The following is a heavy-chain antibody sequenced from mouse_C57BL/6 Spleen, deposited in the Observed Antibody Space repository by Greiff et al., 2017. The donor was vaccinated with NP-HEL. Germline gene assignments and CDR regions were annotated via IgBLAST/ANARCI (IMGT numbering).Heavy chain of an antibody. J-gene: IGHJ3*01. D-gene: IGHD2-4*01. CDR2: ISDGGSYT. CDR3: ARGDYDSSWFAY. V-gene: IGHV5-4*01. Sequence: EVQGVESGGGLVKPGGSLKLSCAASGFTFSSYAMSWVRQTPEKRLEWVATISDGGSYTYYPDNVKGRFTISRDNAKNNLYLQKSHLKSEDTAMYYCARGDYDSSWFAYWGQGTLVTVSA. CDR1: GFTFSSYA.